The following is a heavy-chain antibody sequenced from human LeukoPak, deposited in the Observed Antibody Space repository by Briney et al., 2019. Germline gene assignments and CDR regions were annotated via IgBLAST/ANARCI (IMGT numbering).Heavy chain of an antibody. CDR1: GFTFSNFA. V-gene: IGHV3-30*09. CDR2: ISYDGSIK. D-gene: IGHD6-19*01. CDR3: AKSYDNGWYVCDY. Sequence: GGSLRLSCAASGFTFSNFAMNWVRQAPGKGLEWVAFISYDGSIKSYADSVKGRFAVSRDNSKNTLYLQMNSLRPEDTAFYYCAKSYDNGWYVCDYWGQGALVTVSS. J-gene: IGHJ4*02.